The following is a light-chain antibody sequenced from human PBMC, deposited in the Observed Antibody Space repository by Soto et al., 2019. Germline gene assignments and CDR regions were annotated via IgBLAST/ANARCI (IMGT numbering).Light chain of an antibody. CDR1: QSVSSDY. CDR3: QQYNTSPWT. Sequence: DIVLTQSPGTLSLSPGERATLSCRASQSVSSDYLAWYQQKPGRAPRLLIYATSSRATGIPDRFSGSGSGTDFTLTISRLEPEDFAVYFCQQYNTSPWTCGQGTTVEI. CDR2: ATS. J-gene: IGKJ1*01. V-gene: IGKV3-20*01.